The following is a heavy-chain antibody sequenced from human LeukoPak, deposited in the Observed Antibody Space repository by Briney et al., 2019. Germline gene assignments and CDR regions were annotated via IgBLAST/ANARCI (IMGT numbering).Heavy chain of an antibody. D-gene: IGHD2-2*01. CDR1: GGSISSSSYY. J-gene: IGHJ4*02. V-gene: IGHV4-39*01. CDR2: IYYSGST. Sequence: SETLSLTCTVSGGSISSSSYYWGWIRQPPGKGLEWIGSIYYSGSTYYNPSLKSRVTISVDTSKNQFSLKLSSVTAADTAVYYCARQVVVVPAAMDYWGQGTLVTVPS. CDR3: ARQVVVVPAAMDY.